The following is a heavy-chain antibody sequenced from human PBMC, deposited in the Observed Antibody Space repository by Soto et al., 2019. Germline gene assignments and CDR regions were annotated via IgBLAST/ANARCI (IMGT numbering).Heavy chain of an antibody. CDR1: GFTFSSYS. CDR3: ARETEVGAMGWFDP. V-gene: IGHV3-48*02. Sequence: GGSLRLSCAASGFTFSSYSMNWVRQAPGKGLEWVSYISSSSSTIYYADSVKGRFTISRDNAKNSLYLQMNSLRDEDTAVYYCARETEVGAMGWFDPWGQGTLVTVSS. J-gene: IGHJ5*02. CDR2: ISSSSSTI. D-gene: IGHD1-26*01.